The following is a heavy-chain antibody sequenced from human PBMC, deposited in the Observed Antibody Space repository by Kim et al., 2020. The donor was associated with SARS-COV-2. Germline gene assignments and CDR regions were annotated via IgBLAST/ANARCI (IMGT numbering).Heavy chain of an antibody. J-gene: IGHJ6*02. D-gene: IGHD1-26*01. CDR3: AREGFYSGSSHYYYYYGMDV. Sequence: SVKVSCKASGGTFSSYAISWVRQAPGQGLEWMGGIIPIFGTANYAQKFQGRVTITADESTSTAYMELSSLRSEDTAVYYCAREGFYSGSSHYYYYYGMDVWGQGTTVTVSS. V-gene: IGHV1-69*13. CDR2: IIPIFGTA. CDR1: GGTFSSYA.